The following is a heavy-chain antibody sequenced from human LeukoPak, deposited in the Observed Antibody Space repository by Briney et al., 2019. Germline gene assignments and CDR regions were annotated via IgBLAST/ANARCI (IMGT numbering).Heavy chain of an antibody. Sequence: PGGSLRLSCAASGFNFTTYWMSWVRQTPEKGLEWVANIKGDGSRDYYVDSVEGRFTISRDNAKNFLYLQMKSLRAEDSATYYCARDGRGYDSWGQGTLVTVSS. CDR1: GFNFTTYW. D-gene: IGHD5-12*01. CDR2: IKGDGSRD. V-gene: IGHV3-7*01. CDR3: ARDGRGYDS. J-gene: IGHJ5*02.